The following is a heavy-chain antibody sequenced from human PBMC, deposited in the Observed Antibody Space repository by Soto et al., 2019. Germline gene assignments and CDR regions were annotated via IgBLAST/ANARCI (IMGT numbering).Heavy chain of an antibody. CDR1: GFTFSSYN. D-gene: IGHD3-9*01. Sequence: EVQLVESGGGLVKPGGSLRLSCVASGFTFSSYNMNWVRQAPGKGLEWVSSISSSSSYRDYADSVKGRFTTSRDNAKNSLYPQMNSLSAEDTALYYCERRQEDCDLLPGYSMRYFDLWGRGTLVTVSS. V-gene: IGHV3-21*01. CDR2: ISSSSSYR. CDR3: ERRQEDCDLLPGYSMRYFDL. J-gene: IGHJ2*01.